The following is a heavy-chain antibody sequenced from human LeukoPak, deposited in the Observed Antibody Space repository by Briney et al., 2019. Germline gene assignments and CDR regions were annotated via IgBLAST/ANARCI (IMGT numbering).Heavy chain of an antibody. V-gene: IGHV3-23*01. CDR3: AKERGYTSGLGTLDY. Sequence: GRTLSLSCAASVFTFSKYAMSGVLEVPGKGLEWVSTISGSGGSTYYADPLKGRFSISRDNSKNTLFLQMKSLRAEDTAVYYCAKERGYTSGLGTLDYWGQGTLVTVST. CDR1: VFTFSKYA. D-gene: IGHD6-19*01. J-gene: IGHJ4*02. CDR2: ISGSGGST.